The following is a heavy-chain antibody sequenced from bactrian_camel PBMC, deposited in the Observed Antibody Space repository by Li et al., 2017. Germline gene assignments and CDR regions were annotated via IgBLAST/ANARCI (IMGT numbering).Heavy chain of an antibody. CDR1: GFTFSTYA. CDR2: ISSSGGST. J-gene: IGHJ4*01. V-gene: IGHV3S31*01. D-gene: IGHD2*01. Sequence: VQLVESGGGLVQPGGSLVLSCAASGFTFSTYAMNWVRQAPGKGFEWVSLISSSGGSTLYLRMNNLKSEDTGRYYCATDDDLRGDKWYPRGQGTQVTVS.